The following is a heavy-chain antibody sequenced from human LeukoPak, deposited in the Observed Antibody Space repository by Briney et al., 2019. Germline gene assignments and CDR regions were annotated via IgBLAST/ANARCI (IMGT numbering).Heavy chain of an antibody. CDR2: FDPEDGET. Sequence: ASVKVSCKVSGYTLTELSMHWVRQAPGKGLEWTGGFDPEDGETIYAQKFQGRVTMTEDTSTDTAYMELSSLRPEDSALYYCAKDKGSYSSSWYRGDFDTWGQGTLVTVSS. V-gene: IGHV1-24*01. CDR3: AKDKGSYSSSWYRGDFDT. CDR1: GYTLTELS. J-gene: IGHJ4*02. D-gene: IGHD6-13*01.